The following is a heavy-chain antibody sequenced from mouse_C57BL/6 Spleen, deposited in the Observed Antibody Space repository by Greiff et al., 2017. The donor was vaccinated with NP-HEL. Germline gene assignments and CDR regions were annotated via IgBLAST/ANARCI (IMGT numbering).Heavy chain of an antibody. CDR2: ISGGGGNT. CDR3: ARTGYSNYLTSFDY. J-gene: IGHJ2*01. Sequence: EVQLVESGGGLVKPGGSLKLSCAASGFTFSSYTMSWVRQTPEKRLEWVATISGGGGNTYYPDSVKGRFTISRDNAKNTLYLQMSSLRSEDTALYYCARTGYSNYLTSFDYWGQGTTLTVSS. CDR1: GFTFSSYT. D-gene: IGHD2-5*01. V-gene: IGHV5-9*01.